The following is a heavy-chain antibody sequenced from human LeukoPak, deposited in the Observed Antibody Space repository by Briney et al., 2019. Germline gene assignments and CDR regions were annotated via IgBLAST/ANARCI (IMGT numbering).Heavy chain of an antibody. CDR1: GGSISSYY. J-gene: IGHJ4*02. Sequence: KPSETLSLTCTVSGGSISSYYWSWIRQPPGKGLEWIGYIYYSGSTNYNPSLKSRVTISVDTSKNQFSLKLSSVTAADTAVYYCARAKPGYYYDSSGYYRSYYFDYWGQGTLVTVSS. D-gene: IGHD3-22*01. V-gene: IGHV4-59*01. CDR3: ARAKPGYYYDSSGYYRSYYFDY. CDR2: IYYSGST.